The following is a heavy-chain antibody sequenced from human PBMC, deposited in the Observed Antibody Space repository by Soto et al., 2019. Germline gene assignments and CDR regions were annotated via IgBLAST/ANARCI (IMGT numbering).Heavy chain of an antibody. CDR1: GGTFSSYA. V-gene: IGHV1-69*01. D-gene: IGHD3-22*01. CDR2: IIPIFGTA. Sequence: QVQLVQSGAEVKKPGSSVKVSCKASGGTFSSYAISWVRQAPGQGLEWMGGIIPIFGTANYAQKFQGRVTITEDESTSTAYMELSSLRSEDTAVYYCARSITMIVVAALDAFDSWVQGTMVTVSS. J-gene: IGHJ3*02. CDR3: ARSITMIVVAALDAFDS.